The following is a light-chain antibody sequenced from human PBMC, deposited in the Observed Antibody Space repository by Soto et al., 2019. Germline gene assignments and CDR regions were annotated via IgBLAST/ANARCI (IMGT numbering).Light chain of an antibody. CDR1: QSVSNNY. J-gene: IGKJ5*01. V-gene: IGKV3-20*01. CDR2: GAS. Sequence: EIVLTQSPGTLSLSPGERATLSCRASQSVSNNYLAWYQQKPGQAPRLLIYGASSRATGIPDRFSGSGSGTDFTLTISILEPEDFAVYFCQQYGSSPVTFGQGTRLEIK. CDR3: QQYGSSPVT.